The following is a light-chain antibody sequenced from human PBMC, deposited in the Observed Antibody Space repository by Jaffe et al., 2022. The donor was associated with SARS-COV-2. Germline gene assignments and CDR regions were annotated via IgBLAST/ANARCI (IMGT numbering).Light chain of an antibody. CDR3: QQYSHWYT. Sequence: EIVMTQSPATLSVSPGGRATLSCRASQSITNKVAWYQQRPGQAPRLLISGASTRATGIPARFSGSGSGTEFILTISSLQSEDFALYYCQQYSHWYTFGQGTKLEIK. J-gene: IGKJ2*01. CDR1: QSITNK. V-gene: IGKV3D-15*01. CDR2: GAS.